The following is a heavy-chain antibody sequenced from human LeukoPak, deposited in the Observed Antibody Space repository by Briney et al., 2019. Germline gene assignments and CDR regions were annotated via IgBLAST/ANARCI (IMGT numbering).Heavy chain of an antibody. J-gene: IGHJ5*02. CDR1: GYTFTSYA. V-gene: IGHV1-3*01. D-gene: IGHD3-10*01. CDR3: ARDAAAGDNWFDP. Sequence: GASVKVSCKASGYTFTSYAMHWVRQAPGQRLEWMGWINAGNGNTKYSQKFQGRVTITRDTSASTAYMELSSLRSEDTAVYYCARDAAAGDNWFDPWGQGTLVTVSS. CDR2: INAGNGNT.